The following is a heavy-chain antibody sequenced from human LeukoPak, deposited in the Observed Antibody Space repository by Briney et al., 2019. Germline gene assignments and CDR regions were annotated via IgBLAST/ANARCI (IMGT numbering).Heavy chain of an antibody. V-gene: IGHV4-34*01. CDR2: INHSGST. Sequence: SETLSLTCAVYGGSFSGYYWSWIRQPPGKGLEWIGEINHSGSTNYNPSLKSRVTISVDTSKNQFSLKLSSVTAADTAVYYCARLRWESHDAFDIWGQGTMVTVSS. CDR3: ARLRWESHDAFDI. D-gene: IGHD1-26*01. CDR1: GGSFSGYY. J-gene: IGHJ3*02.